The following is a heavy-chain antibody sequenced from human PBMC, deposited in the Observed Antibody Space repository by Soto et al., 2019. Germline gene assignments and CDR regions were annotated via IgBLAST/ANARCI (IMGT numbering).Heavy chain of an antibody. J-gene: IGHJ5*02. Sequence: ASVKVSCKASGGTFSSYAISWVRQAPGQGLEWMGGIIPIFGTANYAQKFQGRVTITADESTSTAYMELSSLRSEDTAVYYCARERPIEYSSSSGECDPWGQGTLVTVSS. CDR1: GGTFSSYA. D-gene: IGHD6-6*01. CDR3: ARERPIEYSSSSGECDP. V-gene: IGHV1-69*13. CDR2: IIPIFGTA.